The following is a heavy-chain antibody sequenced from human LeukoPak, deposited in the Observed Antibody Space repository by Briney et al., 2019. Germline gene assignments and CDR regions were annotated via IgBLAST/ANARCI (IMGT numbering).Heavy chain of an antibody. CDR1: GGSISSHY. D-gene: IGHD1-14*01. Sequence: SETLSLTCTVSGGSISSHYWSWIRQPPGKGLEWIGYIYYSGSTNYNPSLKSRVTISVDTSKNQFSLELSSVTAADTAVYYCARGDSDHLKAWFDPWGQGTLVTVSS. CDR2: IYYSGST. J-gene: IGHJ5*02. CDR3: ARGDSDHLKAWFDP. V-gene: IGHV4-59*11.